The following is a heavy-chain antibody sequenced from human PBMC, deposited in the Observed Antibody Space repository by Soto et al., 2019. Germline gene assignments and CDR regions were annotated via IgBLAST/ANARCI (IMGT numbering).Heavy chain of an antibody. D-gene: IGHD3-10*01. J-gene: IGHJ3*02. CDR2: ISYDGSNK. Sequence: GGSRRLSCAASGCTFSSYAMHWVRQAPGKGLEWVAVISYDGSNKYYADSVKGRFTISRDNSKNTLYLQMNSLRAEDTAVYYCARLNLYYYGSGLPGGAFDIWGQGTMVTVSS. CDR3: ARLNLYYYGSGLPGGAFDI. V-gene: IGHV3-30-3*01. CDR1: GCTFSSYA.